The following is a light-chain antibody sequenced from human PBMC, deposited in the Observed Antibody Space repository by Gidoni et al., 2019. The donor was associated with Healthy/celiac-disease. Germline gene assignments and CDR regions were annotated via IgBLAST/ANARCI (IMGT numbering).Light chain of an antibody. Sequence: DIQMTQSPSSLSASVGDRVTITCRASQSISSYLNWYQQKPGKAPQLLIYAASSLQSGVPSRFSGSGSRTDFTLTISSLQPEDFATYYCQQSYSTPLTFGGGTKVEIK. V-gene: IGKV1-39*01. CDR1: QSISSY. CDR3: QQSYSTPLT. J-gene: IGKJ4*01. CDR2: AAS.